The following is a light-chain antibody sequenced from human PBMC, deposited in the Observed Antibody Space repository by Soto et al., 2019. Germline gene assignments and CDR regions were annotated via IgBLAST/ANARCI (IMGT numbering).Light chain of an antibody. J-gene: IGKJ3*01. CDR1: QNISHF. CDR2: GTS. V-gene: IGKV1-39*01. CDR3: QQSYRSPLN. Sequence: DLQMTQSPLSLSASVGESVTITCRASQNISHFLNWYQQKPGKPPRLLIFGTSNLQSGVPSRFRGSLSETDFSLTISGLKPEDFSTYICQQSYRSPLNFGPGTRVA.